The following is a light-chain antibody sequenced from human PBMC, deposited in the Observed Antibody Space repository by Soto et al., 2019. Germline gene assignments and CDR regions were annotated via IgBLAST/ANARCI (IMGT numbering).Light chain of an antibody. CDR2: DAS. Sequence: EIVLTQSPSTLTLSPREGATLXXRARQSVGISYLAWYQQKPGQAPRLXXFDASNRATGIPARFSGGGSGADFTLTISRLEPEDYAVYYYQPYNRSPTSTFGQGTRLDIK. V-gene: IGKV3-20*01. CDR3: QPYNRSPTST. J-gene: IGKJ5*01. CDR1: QSVGISY.